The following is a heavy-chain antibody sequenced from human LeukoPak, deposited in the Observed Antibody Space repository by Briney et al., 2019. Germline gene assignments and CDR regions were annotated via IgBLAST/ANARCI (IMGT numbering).Heavy chain of an antibody. Sequence: PGGSLRLSCAASGFTFSSYGMHWVRQAPGKGLEWVAIIWYDGSDKYYADSVEGRFTISRDNSKNTLYLQMNSLRAEDTAVYYCARGYGVSDYWGQGTLVTVSS. CDR3: ARGYGVSDY. V-gene: IGHV3-33*01. CDR1: GFTFSSYG. J-gene: IGHJ4*02. CDR2: IWYDGSDK. D-gene: IGHD4-17*01.